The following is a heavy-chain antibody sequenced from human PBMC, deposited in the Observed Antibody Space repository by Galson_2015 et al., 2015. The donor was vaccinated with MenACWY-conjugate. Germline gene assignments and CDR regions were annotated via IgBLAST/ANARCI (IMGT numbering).Heavy chain of an antibody. J-gene: IGHJ4*02. CDR2: TKTKAYSYTT. V-gene: IGHV3-72*01. D-gene: IGHD1-26*01. CDR3: ARDRGGAIYDY. Sequence: SLRLSCAASGFTVSTNYMSWFRQAPGKGLEWVGRTKTKAYSYTTEYAASVKGRFTISRDDSKNSLYLQMNSLKTEDTAVYYCARDRGGAIYDYWGQGTLVTVSS. CDR1: GFTVSTNY.